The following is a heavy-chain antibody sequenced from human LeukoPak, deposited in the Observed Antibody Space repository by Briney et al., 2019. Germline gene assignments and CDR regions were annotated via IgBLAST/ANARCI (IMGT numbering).Heavy chain of an antibody. CDR3: VKERGYSSSSFDS. CDR2: ISGSDGST. J-gene: IGHJ4*02. CDR1: GFTFSSYA. D-gene: IGHD6-6*01. Sequence: GGSLRLSCAASGFTFSSYAMSWVRQAPGKGLEWVSAISGSDGSTYYADSVKGRFTLSRDNSKNTLYLQMNSLRVEDTAVYYCVKERGYSSSSFDSWGREPWSPSPQ. V-gene: IGHV3-23*01.